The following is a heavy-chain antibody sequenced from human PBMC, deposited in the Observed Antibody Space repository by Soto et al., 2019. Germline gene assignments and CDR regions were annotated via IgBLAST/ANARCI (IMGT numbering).Heavy chain of an antibody. CDR2: IYYSGST. CDR3: ARVGPWVPYYYDSSPYTFENWFDP. V-gene: IGHV4-59*08. D-gene: IGHD3-22*01. J-gene: IGHJ5*02. Sequence: SETLSLTCTVSGGYISSYYWSWIRQPPGKGLEWIGYIYYSGSTNYNPSLRSRVTISVDTSKNQFSLILNSVTAADTAVYYCARVGPWVPYYYDSSPYTFENWFDPWGQGTLVTVSS. CDR1: GGYISSYY.